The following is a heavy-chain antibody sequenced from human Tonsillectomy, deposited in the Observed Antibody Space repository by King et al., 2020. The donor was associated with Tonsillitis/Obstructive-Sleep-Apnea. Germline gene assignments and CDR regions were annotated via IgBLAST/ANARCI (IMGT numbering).Heavy chain of an antibody. CDR1: GFTFSTYV. CDR2: ISYDGSNK. CDR3: AKVVVVTASYYYYGMDV. J-gene: IGHJ6*02. Sequence: QLVESGGGVVQPGRSLRLSCAASGFTFSTYVMHWVRQAPGKGLEWVAVISYDGSNKYYADSVKGRFTLSRDNSKNTLYLQMNSLRAEDTAVYYCAKVVVVTASYYYYGMDVLGQGTTVTVSS. V-gene: IGHV3-30*18. D-gene: IGHD2-21*02.